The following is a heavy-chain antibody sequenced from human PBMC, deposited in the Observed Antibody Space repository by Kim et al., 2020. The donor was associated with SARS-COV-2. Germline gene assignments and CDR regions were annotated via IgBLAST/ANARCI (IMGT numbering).Heavy chain of an antibody. CDR2: ISFDGKHE. D-gene: IGHD6-19*01. J-gene: IGHJ2*01. CDR3: ARDEPTVSVASWYFDL. CDR1: EFSFADYT. V-gene: IGHV3-30*04. Sequence: GGSLRLSCAASEFSFADYTIHWVRQTPVKGLEWVAFISFDGKHEYYPESVKGRFTISRDDSKNTVFLGMNSLRREDTAIYFCARDEPTVSVASWYFDLWGRGTLVTVSS.